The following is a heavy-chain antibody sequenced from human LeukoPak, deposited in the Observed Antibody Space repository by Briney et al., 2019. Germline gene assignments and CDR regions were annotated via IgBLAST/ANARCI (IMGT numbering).Heavy chain of an antibody. CDR1: GFTFDDYA. Sequence: GGSLRLSCAASGFTFDDYAMHWVRQAPGKGPEWVSGISWNSGGIGYADSVKGRFTISRDNAKNSLYLQMNSLRAEDAALYYCAKDMPSRDGYNPYYYYGMDVWGQGTTVTVSS. CDR2: ISWNSGGI. V-gene: IGHV3-9*01. J-gene: IGHJ6*02. CDR3: AKDMPSRDGYNPYYYYGMDV. D-gene: IGHD5-24*01.